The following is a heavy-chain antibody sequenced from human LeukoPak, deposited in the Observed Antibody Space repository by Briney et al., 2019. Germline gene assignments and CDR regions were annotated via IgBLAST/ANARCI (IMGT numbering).Heavy chain of an antibody. Sequence: GGSLRLSCAASGFTFSSYSMNWVRQAPGKGLEWVSYITNSGTTIYYADSVKGRFTISRDNAKNSLYLQMNSLGAEDTAVYYCARDGHYDILTGYFQDWGQGTLVTVSS. J-gene: IGHJ1*01. CDR1: GFTFSSYS. V-gene: IGHV3-48*04. CDR2: ITNSGTTI. D-gene: IGHD3-9*01. CDR3: ARDGHYDILTGYFQD.